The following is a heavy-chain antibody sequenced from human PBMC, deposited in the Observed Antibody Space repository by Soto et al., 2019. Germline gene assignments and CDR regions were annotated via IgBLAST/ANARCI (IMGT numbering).Heavy chain of an antibody. D-gene: IGHD5-12*01. Sequence: SETLSLTCTVSGGSISSSSYYWGWIRQPPGKGLEWIGSIYYSGSTYYNPSLKSRVTISVDTSKNQFSLKLSSVTAADTAVYYCARQVNIVATEDAFDISGQGTMDTVSS. CDR3: ARQVNIVATEDAFDI. CDR1: GGSISSSSYY. CDR2: IYYSGST. V-gene: IGHV4-39*01. J-gene: IGHJ3*02.